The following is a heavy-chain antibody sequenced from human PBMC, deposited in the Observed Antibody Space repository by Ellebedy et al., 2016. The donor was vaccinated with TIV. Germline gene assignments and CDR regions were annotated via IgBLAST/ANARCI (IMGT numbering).Heavy chain of an antibody. CDR1: GFTFSDYA. D-gene: IGHD1-1*01. V-gene: IGHV4-34*01. J-gene: IGHJ3*02. Sequence: ESLKISXTASGFTFSDYAMSWFRQAPGKGLEWIGEINHSGSTNYNPSLKSRAAISVDTSKNQFSLKLTSATASDTAIYYCARTTLLVSGTFDIWGQGTMVTVSS. CDR2: INHSGST. CDR3: ARTTLLVSGTFDI.